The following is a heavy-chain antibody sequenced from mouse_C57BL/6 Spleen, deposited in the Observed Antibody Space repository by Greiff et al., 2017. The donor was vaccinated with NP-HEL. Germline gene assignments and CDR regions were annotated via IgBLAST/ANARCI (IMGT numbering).Heavy chain of an antibody. CDR1: GFSFNTYA. CDR2: IRSKSNNYAT. Sequence: EVHLVESGGGLVQPKGSLKLSCAASGFSFNTYAMNWVRQAPGKGLEWVARIRSKSNNYATYYADSVKDRFTISRDDSESMLYLQMNNLKTEDTAMYYCVRNYGSSTHYAMDYWGQGTSVTVSS. V-gene: IGHV10-1*01. D-gene: IGHD1-1*01. J-gene: IGHJ4*01. CDR3: VRNYGSSTHYAMDY.